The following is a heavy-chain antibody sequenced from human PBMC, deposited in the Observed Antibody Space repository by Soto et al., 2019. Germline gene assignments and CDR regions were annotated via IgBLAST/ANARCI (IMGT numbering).Heavy chain of an antibody. Sequence: ASVKVSCKASGYSFTSYGISWVRQAPGQGLEWMGWISAYNGNTNCAQRLQGRVTMTTDTSTSTAYMELRSLRSDDTAVYYCARNDFWSGYFWFDPWGQGTLVTVSS. J-gene: IGHJ5*02. V-gene: IGHV1-18*01. CDR1: GYSFTSYG. CDR2: ISAYNGNT. D-gene: IGHD3-3*01. CDR3: ARNDFWSGYFWFDP.